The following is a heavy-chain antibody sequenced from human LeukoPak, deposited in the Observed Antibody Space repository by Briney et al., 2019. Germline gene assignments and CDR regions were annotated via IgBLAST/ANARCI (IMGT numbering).Heavy chain of an antibody. J-gene: IGHJ6*03. CDR3: ARVRQYSSSWLPYYYYMDV. CDR1: GGTFSSYA. V-gene: IGHV1-69*05. Sequence: ASVKVSCKASGGTFSSYAISWVRQAPGQGLEWMGGIIPIFGTANHAQKFQGRVTITTDESTSTAYMELSSLRSEDTAVYYCARVRQYSSSWLPYYYYMDVWGKGTTVTVSS. CDR2: IIPIFGTA. D-gene: IGHD6-13*01.